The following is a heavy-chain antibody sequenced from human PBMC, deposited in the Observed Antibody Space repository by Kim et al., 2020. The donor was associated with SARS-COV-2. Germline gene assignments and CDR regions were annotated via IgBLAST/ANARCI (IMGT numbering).Heavy chain of an antibody. Sequence: GGSLRLSCAASGDTFNHYIMHWVRQAPGKGLEWVAVMSNDGRDKCNVDSMKGRLTCSRDNSKNTVYLQLSSLRVEDTAVYYCAIEKGSSGRAGWFDPWGQGTLVTVSS. CDR3: AIEKGSSGRAGWFDP. J-gene: IGHJ5*02. CDR1: GDTFNHYI. V-gene: IGHV3-30*03. D-gene: IGHD3-22*01. CDR2: MSNDGRDK.